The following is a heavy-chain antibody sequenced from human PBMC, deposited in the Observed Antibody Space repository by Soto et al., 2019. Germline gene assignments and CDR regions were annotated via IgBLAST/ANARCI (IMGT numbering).Heavy chain of an antibody. Sequence: QVQLQESGPGVVKPSETLSLTCAVSGDSVSSGSHSWSWIRQPPGKGLEWVGYMSYIGTTNYNPSLKSRLAMSIYTSKNQFSMKLSSVTAADTALYFCARDNFGSLDYWGQGTLVTVSS. V-gene: IGHV4-61*01. J-gene: IGHJ4*02. CDR3: ARDNFGSLDY. CDR1: GDSVSSGSHS. D-gene: IGHD1-20*01. CDR2: MSYIGTT.